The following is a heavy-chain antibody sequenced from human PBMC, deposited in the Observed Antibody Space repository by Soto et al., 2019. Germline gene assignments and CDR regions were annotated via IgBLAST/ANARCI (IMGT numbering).Heavy chain of an antibody. CDR2: ISAYNGNT. J-gene: IGHJ5*02. CDR3: ARDNGDYENNWFDP. CDR1: GYTFTSYG. V-gene: IGHV1-18*01. Sequence: ASVKVSCKASGYTFTSYGISWVRQAPGQGLEWMGWISAYNGNTNYAQKLQGRVTMTTDTSTSTAYMELRSLRSDDTAVYYCARDNGDYENNWFDPWGQRTLVTVSS. D-gene: IGHD4-17*01.